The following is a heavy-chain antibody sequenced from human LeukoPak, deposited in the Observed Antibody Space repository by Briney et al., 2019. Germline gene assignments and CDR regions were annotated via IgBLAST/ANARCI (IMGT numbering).Heavy chain of an antibody. D-gene: IGHD6-19*01. V-gene: IGHV3-23*01. CDR3: AKAHRGWYRFDY. CDR2: ISGSGGST. CDR1: GFTVSSNY. J-gene: IGHJ4*02. Sequence: GGSLRLSCAASGFTVSSNYMSWVRQAPGKGLEWVSVISGSGGSTYYADSVKGRFTISRDNSKNTLYLQMNSLRAEDTAVYYCAKAHRGWYRFDYWGQGTLVTVSS.